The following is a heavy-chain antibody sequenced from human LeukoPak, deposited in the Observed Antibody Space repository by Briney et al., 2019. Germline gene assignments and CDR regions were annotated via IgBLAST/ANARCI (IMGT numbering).Heavy chain of an antibody. D-gene: IGHD2-8*01. CDR2: INSDGSST. CDR3: ARVTNRADKFDY. Sequence: GGSLRPSCAASGFTSSSYWMHWVRQAPGKGLVWVSRINSDGSSTSYADSVKGRFTISRDNAKNTLYLQMNSLIAEDTAVYYCARVTNRADKFDYWGRGTLVTVSS. V-gene: IGHV3-74*01. CDR1: GFTSSSYW. J-gene: IGHJ4*02.